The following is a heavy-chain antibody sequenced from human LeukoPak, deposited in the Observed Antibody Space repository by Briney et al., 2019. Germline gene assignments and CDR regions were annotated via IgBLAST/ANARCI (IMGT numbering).Heavy chain of an antibody. Sequence: SETLSLTCAVYGGSFSGYYWSWIRQPPGKGLEGIGEINHSGSTNYNPSLKSRVTISVDTSKNQFSLKLSSVTAADTAVYYCARGAVVGATPTPFDYWGQGTLVTVSS. V-gene: IGHV4-34*01. J-gene: IGHJ4*02. CDR3: ARGAVVGATPTPFDY. CDR2: INHSGST. D-gene: IGHD1-26*01. CDR1: GGSFSGYY.